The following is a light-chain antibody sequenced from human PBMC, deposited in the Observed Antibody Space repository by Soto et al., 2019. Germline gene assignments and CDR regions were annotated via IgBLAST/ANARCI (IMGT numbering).Light chain of an antibody. CDR3: QQYSSHST. CDR1: QSPRSY. J-gene: IGKJ1*01. Sequence: IQMTQSPSTLSASVGDRVTITCRARQSPRSYLAWYQQKPGKAPKLLIYQASSLENGVPSRVSGSGSGTEFSLTISSLQPDDFATYYCQQYSSHSTFGQGTKVDIK. V-gene: IGKV1-5*03. CDR2: QAS.